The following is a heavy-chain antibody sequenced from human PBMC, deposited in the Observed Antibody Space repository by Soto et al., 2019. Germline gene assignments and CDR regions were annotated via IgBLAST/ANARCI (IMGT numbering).Heavy chain of an antibody. D-gene: IGHD3-10*01. CDR2: INAGNGHT. CDR1: GYTFSNYL. Sequence: QVQLVQSGAEMKKPGASVKVSCKASGYTFSNYLLHWVRQAPGQGLEWMGWINAGNGHTKYSQKFQGRVTFTRDTSATTAYIELSSLRSEDTAVYYCASPSYGSGSYYWGQGTLVTVSS. V-gene: IGHV1-3*01. J-gene: IGHJ4*02. CDR3: ASPSYGSGSYY.